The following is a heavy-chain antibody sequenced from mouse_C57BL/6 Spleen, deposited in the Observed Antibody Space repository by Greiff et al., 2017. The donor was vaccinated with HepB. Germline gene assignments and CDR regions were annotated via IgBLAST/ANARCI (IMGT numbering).Heavy chain of an antibody. V-gene: IGHV1-80*01. CDR3: ARRGDGNSYAMDY. J-gene: IGHJ4*01. Sequence: VKLQESGAELVKPGASVKISCKASGYAFSSYWMNWVKQRPGKGLEWIGQIYPGDGDTNYNGKFKGKATLTADKSSSTAYMQLSSLTSEDSAVYFGARRGDGNSYAMDYWGQGTSVTVSS. D-gene: IGHD2-1*01. CDR2: IYPGDGDT. CDR1: GYAFSSYW.